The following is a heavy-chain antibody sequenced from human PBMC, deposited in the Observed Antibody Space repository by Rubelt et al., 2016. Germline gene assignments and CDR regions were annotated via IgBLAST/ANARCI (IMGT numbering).Heavy chain of an antibody. Sequence: EVQLLESGGGLVQPGGSLRLSCAASGFTFSGYAMSWVRQAPGKGLEWVSGIRGSGGSTYYAASVKGRFTISRDNSKNPLYLQMNSRRVEETAVYYCATDYYVSGSRGHWGQGSLVTVSS. V-gene: IGHV3-23*01. CDR1: GFTFSGYA. D-gene: IGHD3-10*01. J-gene: IGHJ4*02. CDR2: IRGSGGST. CDR3: ATDYYVSGSRGH.